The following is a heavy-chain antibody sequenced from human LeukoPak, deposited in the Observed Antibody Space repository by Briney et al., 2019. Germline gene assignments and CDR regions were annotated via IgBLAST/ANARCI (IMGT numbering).Heavy chain of an antibody. V-gene: IGHV1-2*02. D-gene: IGHD2-15*01. J-gene: IGHJ5*02. CDR3: ARYCSGGSCYNSRWFDP. CDR1: GYTFTGYY. CDR2: INPNSGGT. Sequence: SXXVSCKASGYTFTGYYMHWVRQAPGQGLEWMGWINPNSGGTNYAQKVQGRVTMTRETSISTAYMELSRLRSDYTAVYYCARYCSGGSCYNSRWFDPWGQGTLVTVSS.